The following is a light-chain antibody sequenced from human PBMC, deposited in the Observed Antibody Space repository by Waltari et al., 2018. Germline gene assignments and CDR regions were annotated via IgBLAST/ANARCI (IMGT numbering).Light chain of an antibody. CDR1: SSDAGGSTY. V-gene: IGLV2-11*01. CDR3: CSYAGSYVV. J-gene: IGLJ2*01. Sequence: QSALTQPRSVSGSPGQSVPISCTGTSSDAGGSTYVPWYQQHPGKAPKLMSYDVSKRPSGGPDRFSGSKSGNTASLTISGLQAEDEADYYCCSYAGSYVVFGGGTKLTVL. CDR2: DVS.